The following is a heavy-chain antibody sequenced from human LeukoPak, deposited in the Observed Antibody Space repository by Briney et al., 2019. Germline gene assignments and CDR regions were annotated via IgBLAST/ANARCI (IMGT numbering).Heavy chain of an antibody. D-gene: IGHD2-21*01. CDR2: INHSGST. V-gene: IGHV4-34*01. J-gene: IGHJ6*02. Sequence: SETLSLTCTVSGGSISSYYWSWIRQPPGKGLEWIGEINHSGSTNYNPSLKSRVTISVDTSKNQFSLKLSSVTAADTAVYYCARTRIKYYYYGMDVWGQGTTVTVSS. CDR1: GGSISSYY. CDR3: ARTRIKYYYYGMDV.